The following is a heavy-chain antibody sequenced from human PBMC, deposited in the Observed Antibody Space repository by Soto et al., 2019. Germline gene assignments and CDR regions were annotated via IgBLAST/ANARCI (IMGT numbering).Heavy chain of an antibody. CDR3: ARVYGGFDHGLDV. CDR1: GDSIRSYY. J-gene: IGHJ6*02. CDR2: IYYSGST. V-gene: IGHV4-59*01. Sequence: PSETLSLTCTVSGDSIRSYYWTWIRQPPGKGLELIGYIYYSGSTRYNPSLKSRVTISVDMSKSQFSLKLSSVIAADTAVYYCARVYGGFDHGLDVWGQGTAVTV. D-gene: IGHD5-12*01.